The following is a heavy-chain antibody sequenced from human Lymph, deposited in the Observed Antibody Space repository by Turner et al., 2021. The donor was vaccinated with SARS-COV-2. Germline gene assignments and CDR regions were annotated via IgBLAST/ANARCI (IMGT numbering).Heavy chain of an antibody. V-gene: IGHV3-23*01. Sequence: EVQLLESGGGLVQPGGSLRLSCAASGFTFSSYAMSWVRQAPGKGLEWVSSISVSGGSTYYADSVKGRCTISRDNSKNTLYLQMNSLRVEDTAVYYCAKGVRGVIIPEAFDIWGQGTMVTISS. D-gene: IGHD3-10*01. CDR3: AKGVRGVIIPEAFDI. CDR2: ISVSGGST. J-gene: IGHJ3*02. CDR1: GFTFSSYA.